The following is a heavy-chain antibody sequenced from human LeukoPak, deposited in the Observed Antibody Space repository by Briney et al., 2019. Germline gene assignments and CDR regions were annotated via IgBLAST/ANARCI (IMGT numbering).Heavy chain of an antibody. J-gene: IGHJ5*02. CDR2: IYSGGST. CDR3: ARDLSQNWFDP. Sequence: GRSLRLSCAASGFTVSSNYMSWVRQAPGKGLEWVSLIYSGGSTYYADSVKGRFTVSRDNSKNTLYLQMNSLRAEDTAVYYCARDLSQNWFDPWGQGTLVTVSS. V-gene: IGHV3-66*01. CDR1: GFTVSSNY.